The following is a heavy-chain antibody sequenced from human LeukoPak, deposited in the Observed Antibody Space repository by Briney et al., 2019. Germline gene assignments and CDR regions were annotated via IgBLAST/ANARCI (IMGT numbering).Heavy chain of an antibody. Sequence: QTGGSLRLSCAVSGITLSNYGMSWVRQAPGKGLEWVAGISGSGGRTNYADAVKGRFTISRDNAKNTLFLRMNSLRVEDAAVYFCAKRGVVIRVILVGFHKEAYYFDSWGQGALVTVPS. V-gene: IGHV3-23*01. D-gene: IGHD3-22*01. CDR1: GITLSNYG. CDR2: ISGSGGRT. J-gene: IGHJ4*02. CDR3: AKRGVVIRVILVGFHKEAYYFDS.